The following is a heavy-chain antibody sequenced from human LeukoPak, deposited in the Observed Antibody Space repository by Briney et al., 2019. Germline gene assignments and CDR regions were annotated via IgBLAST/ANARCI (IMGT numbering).Heavy chain of an antibody. CDR1: GGSISSYY. V-gene: IGHV4-4*07. Sequence: SETLSLTCTVSGGSISSYYWSWIRQPDGKGLEWIGRIYTSGSTNYNPSLKSRVTISVDKSKNQFSLKLSSVTAADTAVYYCARDESKYSSGWYWFDPWGQGTLVTVSS. D-gene: IGHD6-19*01. CDR3: ARDESKYSSGWYWFDP. J-gene: IGHJ5*02. CDR2: IYTSGST.